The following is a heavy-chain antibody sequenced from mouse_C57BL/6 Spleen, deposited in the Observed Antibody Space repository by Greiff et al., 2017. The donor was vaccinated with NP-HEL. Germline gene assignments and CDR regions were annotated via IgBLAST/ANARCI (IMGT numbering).Heavy chain of an antibody. CDR2: INPNNGGT. CDR1: GYTFTDYN. V-gene: IGHV1-22*01. D-gene: IGHD1-1*01. CDR3: ANHYYGSSYWYFDV. J-gene: IGHJ1*03. Sequence: EVKLQESGPELVKPGASVKMSCKASGYTFTDYNMHWVKQSHGKSLEWIGYINPNNGGTSYNQKFKGKATLTVNKSSSTAYMELRSLTSEDSAVYYCANHYYGSSYWYFDVWGTGTTVTVSS.